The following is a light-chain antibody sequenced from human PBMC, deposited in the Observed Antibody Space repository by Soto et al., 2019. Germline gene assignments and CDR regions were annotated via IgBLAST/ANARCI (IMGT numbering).Light chain of an antibody. J-gene: IGKJ1*01. Sequence: DIQMTQSPSTLSASVGDRVTITCRASQSISSWLAWYQQKPGKAPKLLIYDASSLESGAQSRFSGSGSGTEFTLTIIILQPAEFATYYCQQYNSYRTFGQGNKVEIK. V-gene: IGKV1-5*01. CDR2: DAS. CDR1: QSISSW. CDR3: QQYNSYRT.